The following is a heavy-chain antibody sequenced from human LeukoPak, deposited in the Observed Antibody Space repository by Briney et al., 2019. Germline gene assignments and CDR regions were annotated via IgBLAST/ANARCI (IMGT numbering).Heavy chain of an antibody. Sequence: TGGSLRLSCAASGFTFSSYGMHWVRQAPGKGLEWVAFIRYDGSNKYYADSVKGRFTISRDNSKNTLYLQMNSLRAEDMAVYYCAKVRGYSYGPFDPWGQGTLVTVSS. V-gene: IGHV3-30*02. CDR1: GFTFSSYG. J-gene: IGHJ5*02. CDR2: IRYDGSNK. CDR3: AKVRGYSYGPFDP. D-gene: IGHD5-18*01.